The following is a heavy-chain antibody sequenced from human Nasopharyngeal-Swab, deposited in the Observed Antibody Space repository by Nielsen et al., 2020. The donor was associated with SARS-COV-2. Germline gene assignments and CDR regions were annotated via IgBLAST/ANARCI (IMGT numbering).Heavy chain of an antibody. Sequence: GALRLSCAASGFTFNNYNFNWVRQAPGKGLEWVSSISSSSSYIYYADSVKGRFTISRDNSKNTLYLQMNSLRAEDTAVYYCARVMSGSYYGAFDIWGQGTMVTVSS. V-gene: IGHV3-21*01. CDR3: ARVMSGSYYGAFDI. J-gene: IGHJ3*02. D-gene: IGHD1-26*01. CDR2: ISSSSSYI. CDR1: GFTFNNYN.